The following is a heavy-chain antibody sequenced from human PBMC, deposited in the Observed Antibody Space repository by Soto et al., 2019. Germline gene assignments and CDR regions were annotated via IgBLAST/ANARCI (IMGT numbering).Heavy chain of an antibody. D-gene: IGHD5-18*01. CDR2: IYYSGST. CDR3: ASSRIDWKTDTAMAPIDY. V-gene: IGHV4-30-4*01. Sequence: PSETLSLTCTVSGGSISSGGYYWSWIRQPPGKGLEWIGYIYYSGSTYYNPSLKSRVTISVDTSKNQFSLKLSSVTAADTAVYYCASSRIDWKTDTAMAPIDYWGQGTLVTVSS. J-gene: IGHJ4*02. CDR1: GGSISSGGYY.